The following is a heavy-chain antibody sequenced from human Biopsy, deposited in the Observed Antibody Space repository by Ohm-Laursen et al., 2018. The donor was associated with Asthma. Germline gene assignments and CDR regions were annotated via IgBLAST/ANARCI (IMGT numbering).Heavy chain of an antibody. CDR1: GGTFGNYA. CDR2: ISPVFGST. CDR3: ASPSSSREILYYYYNMDI. D-gene: IGHD6-13*01. Sequence: SVKVSCKASGGTFGNYAISWVRQAPGLGLEWMGGISPVFGSTNIAQKFQGRVTISADIFTETAYLEVSSLRSDDTAVYYCASPSSSREILYYYYNMDIWGQGTTVTV. V-gene: IGHV1-69*06. J-gene: IGHJ6*02.